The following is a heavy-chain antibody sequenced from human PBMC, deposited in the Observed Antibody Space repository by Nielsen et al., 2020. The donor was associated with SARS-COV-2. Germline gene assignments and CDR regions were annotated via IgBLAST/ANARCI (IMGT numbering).Heavy chain of an antibody. CDR3: AKQGGVFHFRSSYYPAV. V-gene: IGHV3-30*18. D-gene: IGHD3/OR15-3a*01. CDR1: GFTFTNFG. Sequence: GESLKISCATSGFTFTNFGMHWVRQAPGKGLQWVSFISYEGNKRYYLDSVQGRFTISRDHSKNTVYLQMNSLRTEDTAVYFCAKQGGVFHFRSSYYPAVWGQGSLVTVST. J-gene: IGHJ4*02. CDR2: ISYEGNKR.